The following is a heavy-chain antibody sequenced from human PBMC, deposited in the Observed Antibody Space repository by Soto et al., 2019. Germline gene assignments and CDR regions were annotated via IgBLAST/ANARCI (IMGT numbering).Heavy chain of an antibody. Sequence: GASVNVSCKASGGTFISYAISWVRQAPGQGLEWMGGIIPIFGTANYAQKFQGRVTITADESTSTAYMEVSSLRSEDTAVYYCARGGINWKSYFDYWGQGTLVTVSS. CDR1: GGTFISYA. J-gene: IGHJ4*02. CDR2: IIPIFGTA. CDR3: ARGGINWKSYFDY. D-gene: IGHD1-20*01. V-gene: IGHV1-69*13.